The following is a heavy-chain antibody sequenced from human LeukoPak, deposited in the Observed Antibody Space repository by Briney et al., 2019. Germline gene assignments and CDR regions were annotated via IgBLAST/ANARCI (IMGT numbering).Heavy chain of an antibody. CDR3: RRFCSSGWASGAFDI. CDR1: GFSLSDYA. D-gene: IGHD3-22*01. J-gene: IGHJ3*02. CDR2: IRNKANGGTT. V-gene: IGHV3-49*04. Sequence: GGSLRLSCKTSGFSLSDYAVSWVRQAPGKGLEWIGVIRNKANGGTTEYAASVKGRFTISRDDSKTIAHLQMSSLKTEDTAVSYCRRFCSSGWASGAFDIWGQGTMVTVSS.